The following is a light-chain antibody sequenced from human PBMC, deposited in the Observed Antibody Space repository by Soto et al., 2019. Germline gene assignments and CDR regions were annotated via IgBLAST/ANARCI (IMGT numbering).Light chain of an antibody. CDR3: GTWDNSLTAWV. V-gene: IGLV1-51*02. J-gene: IGLJ3*02. Sequence: QSVLTQPPSVSAAPGQKVTISCSGSSSNIGDNYVSWYQQLPGTAPKLLISEDYNRPSGIPDRFSGSKSGTSAALRITGLQTGDEGDYFCGTWDNSLTAWVFGGGTKLTVL. CDR1: SSNIGDNY. CDR2: EDY.